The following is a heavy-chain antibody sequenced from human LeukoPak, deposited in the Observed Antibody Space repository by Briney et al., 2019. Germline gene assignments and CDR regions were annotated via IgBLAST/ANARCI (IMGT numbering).Heavy chain of an antibody. D-gene: IGHD3-10*01. V-gene: IGHV4-34*01. CDR3: ARVRAQRITMVRGVFLDY. Sequence: SETLSLTCAVYGGSFSGYYWSWIRQPPGKGLEWIGEINHSGSTNYNPSLKSRVTISVDTSENQFSLKLSSVTAADTAVYYCARVRAQRITMVRGVFLDYWGQGTLVTVSS. CDR2: INHSGST. J-gene: IGHJ4*02. CDR1: GGSFSGYY.